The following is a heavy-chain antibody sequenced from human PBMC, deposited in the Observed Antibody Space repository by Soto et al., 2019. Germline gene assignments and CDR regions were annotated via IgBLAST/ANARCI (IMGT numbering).Heavy chain of an antibody. V-gene: IGHV3-23*01. CDR3: AKGVPGIAVAGTGYFQH. CDR1: GFTFSSYA. Sequence: QPGGSLRLSCAASGFTFSSYAMSWVRQAPGKGLEWVSGISGSGDSTYYADSVKGRFTISRDNSKKTVYLQMNSLRAEDTAVYYCAKGVPGIAVAGTGYFQHWGQGTLVTVSS. D-gene: IGHD6-19*01. CDR2: ISGSGDST. J-gene: IGHJ1*01.